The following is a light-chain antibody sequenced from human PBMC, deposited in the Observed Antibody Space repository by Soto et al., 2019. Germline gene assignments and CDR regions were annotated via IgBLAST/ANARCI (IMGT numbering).Light chain of an antibody. CDR1: QSISSY. Sequence: DIQMTQSPSSLSASVGDRVTITCRASQSISSYLNWYQQKPGIAPKLLIYTTSSLQSGVPSRFSGSGSGAEFTLTISSLQPEDFATYYCQQSYSTPSTFGQGTKV. J-gene: IGKJ1*01. V-gene: IGKV1-39*01. CDR2: TTS. CDR3: QQSYSTPST.